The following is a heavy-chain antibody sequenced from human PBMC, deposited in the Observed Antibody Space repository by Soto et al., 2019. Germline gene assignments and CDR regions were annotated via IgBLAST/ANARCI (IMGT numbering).Heavy chain of an antibody. CDR2: ISYSGERT. V-gene: IGHV3-23*01. Sequence: GGSLRLSCVASEFTFSSYAMNWVRQAPGKGLEWVSAISYSGERTYYADSVKGRFTISRDNSKNTLYLQMNSLGDEDTAVYYCAKVPTGEMATVFQAFDIWGQGTMVTVSS. CDR3: AKVPTGEMATVFQAFDI. J-gene: IGHJ3*02. D-gene: IGHD4-4*01. CDR1: EFTFSSYA.